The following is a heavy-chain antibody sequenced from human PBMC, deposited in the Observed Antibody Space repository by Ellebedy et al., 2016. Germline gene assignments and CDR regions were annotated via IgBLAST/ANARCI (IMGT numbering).Heavy chain of an antibody. CDR1: GYTLTELS. CDR2: FDPEDGET. V-gene: IGHV1-24*01. Sequence: ASVKVSCKVSGYTLTELSMLCVRQPPGKGLAGMGGFDPEDGETIYAQKFQGRDTMTEDTYTDTAYMELSSLRSEDTAVYYCATQGADTAMVTLPYWGQGTLVTVSS. J-gene: IGHJ4*02. D-gene: IGHD5-18*01. CDR3: ATQGADTAMVTLPY.